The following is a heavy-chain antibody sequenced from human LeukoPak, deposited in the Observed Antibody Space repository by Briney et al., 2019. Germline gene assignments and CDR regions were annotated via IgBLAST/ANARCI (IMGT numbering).Heavy chain of an antibody. D-gene: IGHD2-2*02. J-gene: IGHJ4*02. V-gene: IGHV3-23*01. CDR2: ISGSGGST. CDR3: AKAFLGYCSSTSCYSPPPAFGY. CDR1: GFTFSSYA. Sequence: GGSLRLSCAASGFTFSSYAMSWVRQAPGKGLEWVSAISGSGGSTYYADSVKGRFTISRDNSKNTLYLQMNSLRAEDTAVYYCAKAFLGYCSSTSCYSPPPAFGYWGQGTLVTVSS.